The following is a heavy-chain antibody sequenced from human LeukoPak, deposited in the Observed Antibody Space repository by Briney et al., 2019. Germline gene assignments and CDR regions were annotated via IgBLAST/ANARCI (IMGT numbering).Heavy chain of an antibody. J-gene: IGHJ4*02. Sequence: SETLSLTCTVSGGSVSSGDYYWSWIRQPPGKGLEWIGYIYNSGSTYYNPSLKSRLTISEDTSKNQFSLKLSSVTAADTAVYFCARHVTTVTFFDFWGQGTLVTVSS. CDR1: GGSVSSGDYY. CDR2: IYNSGST. D-gene: IGHD4-11*01. CDR3: ARHVTTVTFFDF. V-gene: IGHV4-30-4*01.